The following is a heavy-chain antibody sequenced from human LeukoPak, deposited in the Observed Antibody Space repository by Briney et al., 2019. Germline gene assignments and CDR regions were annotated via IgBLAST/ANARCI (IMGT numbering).Heavy chain of an antibody. Sequence: GGSLRLSCAASGFTFSDHYMDWVRQAPGKGLEYVSAISSNGGSTYYADSVKGRFTVSRDNSKNTLYLQMSSLRAGDTAVYYCVKDARGYFDYWGQGTLVTVSS. D-gene: IGHD3-10*01. CDR2: ISSNGGST. V-gene: IGHV3-64D*06. CDR3: VKDARGYFDY. J-gene: IGHJ4*02. CDR1: GFTFSDHY.